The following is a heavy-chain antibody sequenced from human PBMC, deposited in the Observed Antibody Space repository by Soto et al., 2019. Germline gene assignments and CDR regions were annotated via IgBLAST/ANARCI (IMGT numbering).Heavy chain of an antibody. CDR3: ARGGRVINRFDP. CDR2: INHSGST. D-gene: IGHD3-9*01. CDR1: GGSFIGYY. V-gene: IGHV4-34*01. Sequence: SETLSLTCAVYGGSFIGYYWSWIRQPPVKGLEWIGEINHSGSTNYNPSLKSRVTISVDTSKNQFSLKLSSVTAADTAVYYCARGGRVINRFDPWGQGTLVTVS. J-gene: IGHJ5*02.